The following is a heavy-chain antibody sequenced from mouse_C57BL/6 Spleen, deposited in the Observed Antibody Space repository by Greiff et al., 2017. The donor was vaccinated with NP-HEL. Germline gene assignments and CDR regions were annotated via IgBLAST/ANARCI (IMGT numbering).Heavy chain of an antibody. D-gene: IGHD4-1*01. Sequence: QVQLKESGPELVKPGASVKISCKASGYAFSSSWMNWVKQRPGKGLEWIGRIYPGDGDTNYNGKFKGKATLTADKSSSTAYMQLSSLTSEDSAVYFCAPLGRFAYWGQGTLVTVSA. CDR1: GYAFSSSW. CDR2: IYPGDGDT. J-gene: IGHJ3*01. CDR3: APLGRFAY. V-gene: IGHV1-82*01.